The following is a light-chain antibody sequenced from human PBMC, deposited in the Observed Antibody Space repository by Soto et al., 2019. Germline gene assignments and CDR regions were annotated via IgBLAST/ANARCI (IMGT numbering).Light chain of an antibody. Sequence: EIVIRHSPPTLSVSQMSRATLSCSARQSISINLAWYQQKPGQAPRLLMFRTSSRATGFPARFSGSGSGTDFTLTISSLQSEDFAVYYCQQYNNWPWTFGQGTKVDIK. J-gene: IGKJ1*01. V-gene: IGKV3-15*01. CDR3: QQYNNWPWT. CDR2: RTS. CDR1: QSISIN.